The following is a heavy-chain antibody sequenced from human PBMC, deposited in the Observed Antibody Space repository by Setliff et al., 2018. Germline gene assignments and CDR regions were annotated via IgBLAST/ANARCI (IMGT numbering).Heavy chain of an antibody. CDR1: GGSISSGTYY. CDR2: IYNSGNT. Sequence: PSETLSLTCTVSGGSISSGTYYWNWVRQHPGKGLEWIGNIYNSGNTHYNPSLKSRVTISVDTSKNQLSLKLSSVTAADTAVYYCARSMGDYGDYIEDAFGIWGQGAMVTVS. D-gene: IGHD4-17*01. CDR3: ARSMGDYGDYIEDAFGI. V-gene: IGHV4-31*03. J-gene: IGHJ3*02.